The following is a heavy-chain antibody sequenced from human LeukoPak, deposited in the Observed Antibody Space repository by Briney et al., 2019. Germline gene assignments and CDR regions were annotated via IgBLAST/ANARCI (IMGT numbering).Heavy chain of an antibody. V-gene: IGHV4-59*08. CDR1: GGSISSYY. J-gene: IGHJ4*02. D-gene: IGHD6-13*01. Sequence: SETLSLTCTVSGGSISSYYWRWIRQPPGKGLEWIGYIYYSGSTNYNPSLKSRVTISVDTSKNQFSLKLSSVTAADTAVYYCAAYSSSLGPFFDYWGQGTLVTVSS. CDR3: AAYSSSLGPFFDY. CDR2: IYYSGST.